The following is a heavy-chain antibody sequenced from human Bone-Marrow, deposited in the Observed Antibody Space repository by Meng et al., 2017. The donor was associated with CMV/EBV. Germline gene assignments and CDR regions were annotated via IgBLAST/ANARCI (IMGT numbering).Heavy chain of an antibody. J-gene: IGHJ4*02. CDR2: IIPILGIA. CDR3: ASSGDKAVAGTDY. V-gene: IGHV1-69*02. D-gene: IGHD6-19*01. Sequence: SVKVSCTVSGGTFSSYTISWVRQAPGQGLEWMGRIIPILGIANYAQKFQGRVTITADKSTSTAYMELSSLRSEDTAVYYCASSGDKAVAGTDYWGQGTLVTVSS. CDR1: GGTFSSYT.